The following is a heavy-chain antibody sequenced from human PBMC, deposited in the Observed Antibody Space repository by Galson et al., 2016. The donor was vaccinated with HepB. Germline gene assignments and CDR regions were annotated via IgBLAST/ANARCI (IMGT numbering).Heavy chain of an antibody. CDR2: ISAYNGNT. CDR1: GYTFTSYG. Sequence: SVKVSCKASGYTFTSYGISWVRQAPGQGLECMGWISAYNGNTNYAQKLQVRATMATDTSTSTAYMELRSLRSDDTAVYYCARGLGTTNFGIIMPEGEAFDIWGQGTMVTVSS. J-gene: IGHJ3*02. V-gene: IGHV1-18*01. D-gene: IGHD3-3*01. CDR3: ARGLGTTNFGIIMPEGEAFDI.